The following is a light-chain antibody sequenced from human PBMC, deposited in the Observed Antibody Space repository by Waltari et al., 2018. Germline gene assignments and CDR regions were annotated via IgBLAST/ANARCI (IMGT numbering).Light chain of an antibody. CDR3: TSYAGTNSYV. CDR2: NGN. V-gene: IGLV2-8*01. J-gene: IGLJ1*01. CDR1: SSDVGAYNY. Sequence: QSALTQPPSASGSPGQSVTFSCAGTSSDVGAYNYVSWYQQHPGKAPKVMICNGNNRPSGVPDRFSGSKSGNTASLTVSGLQAEDEADYYCTSYAGTNSYVFGTGTKVTVL.